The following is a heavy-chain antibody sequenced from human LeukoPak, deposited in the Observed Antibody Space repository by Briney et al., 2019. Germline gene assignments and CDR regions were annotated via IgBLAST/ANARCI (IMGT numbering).Heavy chain of an antibody. CDR2: IYYSGST. D-gene: IGHD6-19*01. V-gene: IGHV4-39*07. CDR1: GDSISSGDYY. Sequence: SETLSLTCTVSGDSISSGDYYWSWIRQPAGKGLEWIGSIYYSGSTYYNPSLKSRVTISVNTSKNQFSLKLSSVTAADTAVYYCARDYSLLYSSGWYDYWGQGTLVTVSS. CDR3: ARDYSLLYSSGWYDY. J-gene: IGHJ4*02.